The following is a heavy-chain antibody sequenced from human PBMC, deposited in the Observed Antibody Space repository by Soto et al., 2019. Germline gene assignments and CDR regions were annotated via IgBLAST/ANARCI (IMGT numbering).Heavy chain of an antibody. D-gene: IGHD2-2*01. CDR2: IYSGGST. CDR3: ARVPDIVGVPAAMGFMAV. J-gene: IGHJ6*03. Sequence: GGSLRLSCAASGFTVGSNYMSWFRQAPGKGLEWVSVIYSGGSTYYADSVKGRFTISRHNSKNTLYLQMNSLRAEDTAVYYCARVPDIVGVPAAMGFMAVCGKGTTVTVSS. V-gene: IGHV3-53*04. CDR1: GFTVGSNY.